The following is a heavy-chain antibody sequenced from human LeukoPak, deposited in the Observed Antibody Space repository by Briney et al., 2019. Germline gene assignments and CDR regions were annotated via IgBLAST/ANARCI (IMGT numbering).Heavy chain of an antibody. CDR3: AHRPSIAIFSYYFDY. V-gene: IGHV2-5*01. Sequence: SGPTLVNHTQTLTLTCTFSGFSLSTSGVGVGWIRQPPGKALEWLALLYWNDDKRYSPSLKSRLTITKDTSKTQVVLTMTNMDPVDTATYYCAHRPSIAIFSYYFDYWGQGTLVTVSS. CDR2: LYWNDDK. CDR1: GFSLSTSGVG. J-gene: IGHJ4*02. D-gene: IGHD3-9*01.